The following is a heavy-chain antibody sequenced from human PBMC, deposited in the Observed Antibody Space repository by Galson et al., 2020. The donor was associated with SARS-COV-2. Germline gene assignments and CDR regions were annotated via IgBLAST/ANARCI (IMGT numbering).Heavy chain of an antibody. CDR3: ANTANTGGSFLPGILDAFHV. V-gene: IGHV5-51*01. CDR1: GYSFTSYW. J-gene: IGHJ3*01. D-gene: IGHD5-18*01. CDR2: IHPGDSDT. Sequence: HGESLKISCKGSGYSFTSYWIGWVRQMPGKGLEWMGNIHPGDSDTRYSPSFQGQVTISADKSISTAYLQWSSLKASDTAMYYCANTANTGGSFLPGILDAFHVWGQGTMVTVSS.